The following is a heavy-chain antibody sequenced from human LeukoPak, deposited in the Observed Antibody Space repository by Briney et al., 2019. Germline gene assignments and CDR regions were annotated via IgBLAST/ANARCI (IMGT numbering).Heavy chain of an antibody. D-gene: IGHD6-19*01. J-gene: IGHJ4*02. CDR1: GDSISSNY. CDR3: ARARGSASAVDY. CDR2: FCYSGSS. V-gene: IGHV4-59*12. Sequence: SETLSLTCSVSGDSISSNYWSWIRQPPGKGLEWIGYFCYSGSSKYNSSLKSRVTIFADTSKIQFSLRLSSLSAADTAVYYCARARGSASAVDYWGQGTLVTVSS.